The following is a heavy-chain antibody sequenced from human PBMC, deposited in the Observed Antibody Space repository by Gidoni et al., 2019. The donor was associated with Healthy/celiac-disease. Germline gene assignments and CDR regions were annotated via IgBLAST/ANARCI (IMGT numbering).Heavy chain of an antibody. D-gene: IGHD6-13*01. CDR3: ARDARAAAGTGDY. Sequence: QVQLQQWGAGLLKPSETLSLTCAVYGGSFRGYYWSWIRQPPGKGLEWIGEINHSGSTNYNPSLKSRVTISVDTSKNQFSLKLSSVTAADTAVYYCARDARAAAGTGDYWGQGTLVTVSS. CDR2: INHSGST. V-gene: IGHV4-34*01. J-gene: IGHJ4*02. CDR1: GGSFRGYY.